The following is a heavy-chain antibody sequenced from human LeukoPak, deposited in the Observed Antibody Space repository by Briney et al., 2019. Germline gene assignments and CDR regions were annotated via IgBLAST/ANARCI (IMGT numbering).Heavy chain of an antibody. CDR3: ARHPIAAGGAYNWFDP. Sequence: AGESLKISCKGSGYGSGYSFTSHWIAWVRQMPGKGLEWMGIIYPRDSNTIYSPSFQGQVTISVDTSINTAYPQWISLKASDTAMYYCARHPIAAGGAYNWFDPWGQGTLVTVSS. J-gene: IGHJ5*02. D-gene: IGHD6-13*01. CDR1: GYSFTSHW. CDR2: IYPRDSNT. V-gene: IGHV5-51*01.